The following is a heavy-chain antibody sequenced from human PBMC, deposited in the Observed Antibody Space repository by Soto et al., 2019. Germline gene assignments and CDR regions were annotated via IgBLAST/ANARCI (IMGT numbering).Heavy chain of an antibody. CDR1: GFTFSIYG. CDR3: SKDATQYQYYNHGMDV. V-gene: IGHV3-30*18. CDR2: ISYDGSTK. D-gene: IGHD2-2*01. J-gene: IGHJ6*02. Sequence: GGSLRLSCAASGFTFSIYGMHWVRQAPGKGLEWVALISYDGSTKFYADSVKGRFTISRDNSKSTLNLEMNSLSAEDTAVYLCSKDATQYQYYNHGMDVWGQGTTVTVSS.